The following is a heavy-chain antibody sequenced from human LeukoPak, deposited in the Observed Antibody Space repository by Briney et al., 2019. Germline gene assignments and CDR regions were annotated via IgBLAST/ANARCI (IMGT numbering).Heavy chain of an antibody. CDR2: INHSGST. Sequence: SETLSLTCAVYGGSFSGYYWSWIRQPPGKGLEWIGEINHSGSTNYNPSLKSRVTISVDTSKNQFSLKLSSVTAADTAVYYCARGWGYFDYWGQGTLVTVSS. D-gene: IGHD7-27*01. J-gene: IGHJ4*02. CDR1: GGSFSGYY. CDR3: ARGWGYFDY. V-gene: IGHV4-34*01.